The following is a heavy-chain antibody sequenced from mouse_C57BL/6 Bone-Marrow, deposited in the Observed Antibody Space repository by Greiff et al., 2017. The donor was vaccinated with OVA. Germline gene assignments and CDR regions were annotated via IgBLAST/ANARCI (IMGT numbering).Heavy chain of an antibody. CDR2: ISYDGSN. Sequence: ESGPGLVKPSQSLSLTCSVTGYSITSGYYWNWIRQFPGNKLEWMGYISYDGSNNYNPSLKNRTSITRDTSKNQFFLKLNSVTTEDTATYYCARDPDDYDGLFAYWGQGTLVTVSA. CDR3: ARDPDDYDGLFAY. J-gene: IGHJ3*01. CDR1: GYSITSGYY. V-gene: IGHV3-6*01. D-gene: IGHD2-4*01.